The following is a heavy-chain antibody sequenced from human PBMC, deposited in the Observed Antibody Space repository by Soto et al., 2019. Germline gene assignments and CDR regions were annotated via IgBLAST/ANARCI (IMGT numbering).Heavy chain of an antibody. J-gene: IGHJ4*02. Sequence: EVQLVETGGGLIQPGGSLRLSCAASGFTVSSNYMSWVRQAPGKGLEWVSVIYSGGSTYYADSVKGRFTISRDNSKNTLYLQMNSLRAEETAVYYCASYNYGLYYFDYWGQGTLVTVSS. CDR2: IYSGGST. V-gene: IGHV3-53*02. D-gene: IGHD5-18*01. CDR3: ASYNYGLYYFDY. CDR1: GFTVSSNY.